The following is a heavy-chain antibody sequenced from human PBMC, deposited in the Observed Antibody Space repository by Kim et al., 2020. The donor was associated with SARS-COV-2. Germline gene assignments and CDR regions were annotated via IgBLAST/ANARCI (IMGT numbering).Heavy chain of an antibody. J-gene: IGHJ3*02. V-gene: IGHV3-30*01. Sequence: VKGRFTISRDNSKNTLYLQMNSLRAEDTAVYYCARVRIAVAGTGDAFDIWGQGTMVTVSS. CDR3: ARVRIAVAGTGDAFDI. D-gene: IGHD6-19*01.